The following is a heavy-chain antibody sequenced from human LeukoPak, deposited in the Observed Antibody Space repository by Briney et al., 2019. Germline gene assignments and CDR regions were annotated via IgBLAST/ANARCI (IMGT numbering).Heavy chain of an antibody. D-gene: IGHD3/OR15-3a*01. J-gene: IGHJ4*02. CDR3: ARDHATWTGYAYYFDY. Sequence: SETLSLTCTVSGGSISSYYWSWIRQPPGKGVEWIGYIYYSGSTNYNPSLKSRVTISVDTSKNQFSLKLSSVTAADTAVYYCARDHATWTGYAYYFDYWGQGTLVTVSS. CDR1: GGSISSYY. V-gene: IGHV4-59*12. CDR2: IYYSGST.